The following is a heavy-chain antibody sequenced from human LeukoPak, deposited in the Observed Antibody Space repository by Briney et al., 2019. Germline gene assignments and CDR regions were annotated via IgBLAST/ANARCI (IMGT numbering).Heavy chain of an antibody. CDR2: ISGSGGST. V-gene: IGHV3-23*01. Sequence: GGSLRRSCAASGFTFSSYAMSWVRQAPGKGLEWVSAISGSGGSTYYADSVKGRFTISRDNSKNTLYLQMNSLRAEDTAVYYCAKIGSYYDILTGYYMEGFFDYWGQGTLVTVSS. D-gene: IGHD3-9*01. CDR1: GFTFSSYA. CDR3: AKIGSYYDILTGYYMEGFFDY. J-gene: IGHJ4*02.